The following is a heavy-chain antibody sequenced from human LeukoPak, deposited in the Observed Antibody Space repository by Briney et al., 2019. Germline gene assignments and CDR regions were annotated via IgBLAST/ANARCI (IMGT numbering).Heavy chain of an antibody. D-gene: IGHD2-15*01. V-gene: IGHV5-10-1*01. Sequence: SYTNYSPSFQGHVTISDDKSISTAYLQWSSLKASDTAMYYCATLPGYCSAGSCYPRFDPWGQGTLVTVSS. J-gene: IGHJ5*02. CDR2: SYT. CDR3: ATLPGYCSAGSCYPRFDP.